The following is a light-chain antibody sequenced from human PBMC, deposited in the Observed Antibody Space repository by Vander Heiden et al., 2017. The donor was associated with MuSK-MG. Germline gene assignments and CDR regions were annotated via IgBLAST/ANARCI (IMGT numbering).Light chain of an antibody. J-gene: IGLJ3*02. Sequence: NLILTPPHSVSESPGKPITVSCTRSSGSIDSKSVKWYQQRPGSPPTPVILVDDQRPAGVPDRFSGAIDSSSKSASRTISGLKTEDEGDYYCQSPDRNKHWVFGGGTKVTVL. CDR2: VDD. V-gene: IGLV6-57*01. CDR3: QSPDRNKHWV. CDR1: SGSIDSKS.